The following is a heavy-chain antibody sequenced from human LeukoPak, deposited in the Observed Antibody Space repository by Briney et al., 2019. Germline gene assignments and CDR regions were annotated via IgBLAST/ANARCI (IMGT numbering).Heavy chain of an antibody. CDR2: IYHSGGT. CDR1: GYSISSGYY. D-gene: IGHD4-17*01. V-gene: IGHV4-38-2*02. Sequence: SETLSLTCTVSGYSISSGYYWGWIRQPPGKGLEWIGSIYHSGGTYYNPSLKIRVTISVDTSKNQFSLKLSSVTAADTAVYYCASRYDSGAFDIWGQGTMVTVSS. J-gene: IGHJ3*02. CDR3: ASRYDSGAFDI.